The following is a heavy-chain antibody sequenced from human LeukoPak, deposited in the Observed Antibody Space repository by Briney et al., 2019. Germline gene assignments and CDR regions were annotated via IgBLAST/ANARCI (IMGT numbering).Heavy chain of an antibody. D-gene: IGHD6-13*01. J-gene: IGHJ4*02. CDR3: ATAPAAADSF. CDR2: INRDGSAK. Sequence: GGSLRLSCAASGFTFTDFWVTWVRQAPGKGLEWVVNINRDGSAKTYVDSVKGRFIISRDNAKNSVYLRMSSLRAEDTAVYYCATAPAAADSFWGQGTLVAVSS. CDR1: GFTFTDFW. V-gene: IGHV3-7*01.